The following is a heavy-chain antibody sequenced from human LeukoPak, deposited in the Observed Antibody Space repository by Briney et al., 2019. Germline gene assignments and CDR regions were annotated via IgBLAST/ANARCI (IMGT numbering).Heavy chain of an antibody. CDR2: IWYDGSNK. CDR3: AKDPNYGSGSYYGY. CDR1: GFTFSRYG. D-gene: IGHD3-10*01. Sequence: PGRSLRLSCAASGFTFSRYGMHWVRQAPGKGLEWVAVIWYDGSNKYYADSVKGRFTISRDNSKNTLYLQMNSLRAEDTAVYYCAKDPNYGSGSYYGYWGQGTLVTVSS. J-gene: IGHJ4*02. V-gene: IGHV3-33*06.